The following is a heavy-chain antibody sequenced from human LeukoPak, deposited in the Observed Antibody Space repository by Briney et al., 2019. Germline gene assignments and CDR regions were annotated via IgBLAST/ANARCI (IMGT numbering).Heavy chain of an antibody. CDR3: ARDPYDTSANDAFDI. CDR1: GGTISSGTYY. CDR2: IYTSGST. Sequence: PSETLSLTCTVSGGTISSGTYYWNWIRQPAGKGLGWIGRIYTSGSTNYNPSLKSRVTISVDTSENQFSLKLTSVTAADTAMYYCARDPYDTSANDAFDIWGQGTMVSVSS. J-gene: IGHJ3*02. D-gene: IGHD3-22*01. V-gene: IGHV4-61*02.